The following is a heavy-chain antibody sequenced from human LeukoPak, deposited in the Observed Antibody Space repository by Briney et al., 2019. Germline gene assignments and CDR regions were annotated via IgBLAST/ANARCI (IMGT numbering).Heavy chain of an antibody. J-gene: IGHJ3*02. D-gene: IGHD6-13*01. V-gene: IGHV1-18*01. CDR3: AREEGAPIAAANI. Sequence: GASVKVSCKASGYIFTSYSISWVRQAPGQGLEWMGWISAYNGDTNYVQKFQGRVTMITDTSTSTAYMELKSLRSDDTAVYYCAREEGAPIAAANIWGLGTKVTVSS. CDR1: GYIFTSYS. CDR2: ISAYNGDT.